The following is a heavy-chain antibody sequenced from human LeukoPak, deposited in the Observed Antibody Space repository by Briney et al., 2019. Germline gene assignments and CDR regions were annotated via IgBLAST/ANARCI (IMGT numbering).Heavy chain of an antibody. Sequence: MSSETLSLTCAVYGGSFSGYYWSWIRQPPGKGLEWIGEIDHSGRTNSNASLKSRVTISVDMSKNQFSLRLSSVTAADTAVYYCARKSIVTAGRKPYDFWDQGTLVTVSP. J-gene: IGHJ4*02. CDR3: ARKSIVTAGRKPYDF. D-gene: IGHD6-13*01. CDR2: IDHSGRT. V-gene: IGHV4-34*01. CDR1: GGSFSGYY.